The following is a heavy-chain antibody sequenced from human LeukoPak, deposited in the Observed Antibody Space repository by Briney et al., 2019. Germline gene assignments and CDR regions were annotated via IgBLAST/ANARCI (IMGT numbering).Heavy chain of an antibody. CDR2: IKQDGSEK. Sequence: GGSLRLSCAASGFTFSSYALQWDRQAPGKGLEWVANIKQDGSEKYYVDSVKGRFTISRDNAKNSLYLQMNSLRAEDTAVYYCAKGVVITTKDYYYYMDVWGKGTTVTISS. J-gene: IGHJ6*03. D-gene: IGHD3-22*01. CDR1: GFTFSSYA. CDR3: AKGVVITTKDYYYYMDV. V-gene: IGHV3-7*01.